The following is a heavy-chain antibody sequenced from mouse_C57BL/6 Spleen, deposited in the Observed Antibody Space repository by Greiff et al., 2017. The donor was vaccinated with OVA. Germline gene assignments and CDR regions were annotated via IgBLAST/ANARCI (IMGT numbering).Heavy chain of an antibody. Sequence: ESGPGLVKPSQSLPLTCSVTGYSITSGYYWNWIRQFPGNKLEWMGYISYDGSNNYNPSLKNRISITRDTSKNQFFLKLNSVTTEDTATYYCARSPNWVYAMDYWGQGTSVTVSS. D-gene: IGHD4-1*01. CDR3: ARSPNWVYAMDY. CDR2: ISYDGSN. CDR1: GYSITSGYY. J-gene: IGHJ4*01. V-gene: IGHV3-6*01.